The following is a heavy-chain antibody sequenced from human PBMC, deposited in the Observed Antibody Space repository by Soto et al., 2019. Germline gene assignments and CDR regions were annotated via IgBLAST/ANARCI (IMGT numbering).Heavy chain of an antibody. CDR2: ISYDGSNK. Sequence: VQLVESGGGVVQPGRSLRLSCAASGFTFSSYGMHWVRQAPGKGLEWVAVISYDGSNKYYADSVKGRFTISRDNSKNTLYLQMNSLRAEDTAVYYCAKGITVTTLSAFDYWGQGTLVTVSS. D-gene: IGHD4-4*01. V-gene: IGHV3-30*18. J-gene: IGHJ4*02. CDR3: AKGITVTTLSAFDY. CDR1: GFTFSSYG.